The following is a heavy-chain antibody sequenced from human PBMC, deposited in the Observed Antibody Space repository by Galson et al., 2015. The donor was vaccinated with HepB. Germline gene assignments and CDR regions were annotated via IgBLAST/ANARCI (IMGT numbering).Heavy chain of an antibody. CDR3: VKDTRIQLWSPRYSYSGMDV. J-gene: IGHJ6*02. Sequence: SLRLSCAASGFTFSNYGIHWVRQAPGKGLEWVAIISYEGSNKYYADSVRGRFTISRDNSKNTLYLQMNSLRAEDTAVYFCVKDTRIQLWSPRYSYSGMDVWGQGTTVTVSS. CDR2: ISYEGSNK. V-gene: IGHV3-30*18. CDR1: GFTFSNYG. D-gene: IGHD5-18*01.